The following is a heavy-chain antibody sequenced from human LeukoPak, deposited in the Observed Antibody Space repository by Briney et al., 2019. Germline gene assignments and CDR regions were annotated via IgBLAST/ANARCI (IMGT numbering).Heavy chain of an antibody. D-gene: IGHD3-10*02. Sequence: GGSLRLSCAASGFTFSSYEMNWVRQAPGKGLEWVSYISSSGSTIYYADFVKGRFTISRDNAKNSLYLQMNSLRAEDTAVYCAELGITMIGGVWGKGTTVTISS. CDR3: AELGITMIGGV. CDR1: GFTFSSYE. J-gene: IGHJ6*04. CDR2: ISSSGSTI. V-gene: IGHV3-48*03.